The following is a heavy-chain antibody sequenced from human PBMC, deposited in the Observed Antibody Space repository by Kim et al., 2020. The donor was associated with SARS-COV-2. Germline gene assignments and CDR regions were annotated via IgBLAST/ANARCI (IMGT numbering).Heavy chain of an antibody. CDR1: GYTFTSYD. D-gene: IGHD2-15*01. CDR2: MNPNSGNT. V-gene: IGHV1-8*01. CDR3: ARTRLVVVSLLVLQRGYYMDV. J-gene: IGHJ6*03. Sequence: ASVKVSCKASGYTFTSYDINWVRQATGQGLEWMGWMNPNSGNTGYAQKFQGRVTMTRNTSISTAYMELSSLRSEDTAVYYCARTRLVVVSLLVLQRGYYMDVWGKGTTVTVSS.